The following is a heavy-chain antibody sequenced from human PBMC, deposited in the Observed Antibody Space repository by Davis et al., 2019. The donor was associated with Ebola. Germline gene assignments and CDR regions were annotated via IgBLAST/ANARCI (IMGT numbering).Heavy chain of an antibody. Sequence: SETLSLTCTVSGGSMSSHYWSWIRQPPGKGLEWIGNIYYGGTTNYNPSLKSRVTISGDTSKNQFSLNVNSVTAADTAMYYCASTPEYTRYGSYFDSWGQGALVTVSS. J-gene: IGHJ4*02. CDR1: GGSMSSHY. V-gene: IGHV4-59*11. CDR2: IYYGGTT. CDR3: ASTPEYTRYGSYFDS. D-gene: IGHD2/OR15-2a*01.